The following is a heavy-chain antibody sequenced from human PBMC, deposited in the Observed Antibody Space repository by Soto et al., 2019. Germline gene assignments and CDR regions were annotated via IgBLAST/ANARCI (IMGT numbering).Heavy chain of an antibody. Sequence: PSETLSLTCTVSGGPISGFYWSWIRQPPGKGLEWIGYIYYSRSTNYNPSLESRVTISVDTSKNQFSLKLTSLSAADTAVYFCARDRYGLDVWGQGTTVTVSS. V-gene: IGHV4-59*12. CDR2: IYYSRST. J-gene: IGHJ6*02. CDR1: GGPISGFY. CDR3: ARDRYGLDV.